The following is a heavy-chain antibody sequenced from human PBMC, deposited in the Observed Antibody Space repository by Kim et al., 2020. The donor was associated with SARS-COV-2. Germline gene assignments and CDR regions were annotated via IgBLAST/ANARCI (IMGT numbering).Heavy chain of an antibody. J-gene: IGHJ4*02. V-gene: IGHV4-31*03. Sequence: SETLSLTCTVSGGSISSGGYYWSWIRQHPGKGLEWIGYIYYSGSTYYNPSLKSRVTISVDTSKNQFSLKLSSVTAADTAVYYCARDPYDSSGPLRGDYFDYWGQGTLVTVSS. D-gene: IGHD3-22*01. CDR1: GGSISSGGYY. CDR2: IYYSGST. CDR3: ARDPYDSSGPLRGDYFDY.